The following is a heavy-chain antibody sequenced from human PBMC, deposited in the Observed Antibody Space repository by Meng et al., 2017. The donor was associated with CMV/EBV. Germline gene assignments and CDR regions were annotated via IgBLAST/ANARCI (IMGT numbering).Heavy chain of an antibody. V-gene: IGHV4-59*01. CDR2: IYYSGST. CDR3: ARGPPYSTYYYYYGMDV. Sequence: SETLSLTCTVSGGSISSYYWSWIRQPPGKGLEWIGYIYYSGSTNYNPSLKSRVTISVDTSKSQFSPKLSSVTAADTAVYYCARGPPYSTYYYYYGMDVWGQGTTVTVSS. CDR1: GGSISSYY. J-gene: IGHJ6*02. D-gene: IGHD2-21*01.